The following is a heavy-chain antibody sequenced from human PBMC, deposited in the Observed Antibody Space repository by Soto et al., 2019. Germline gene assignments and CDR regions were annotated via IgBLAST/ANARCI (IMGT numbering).Heavy chain of an antibody. CDR2: INHGGST. CDR1: GGSFSDYS. D-gene: IGHD4-17*01. J-gene: IGHJ5*02. V-gene: IGHV4-34*01. Sequence: SETLSLTCAVYGGSFSDYSWTWIRQPPGKGLEWIGEINHGGSTYYNPSLKSRVTISVDTSKNQFSLKLTSVTAADTAVYYCARETYGDYVGYFDPWGQGIQVTVSS. CDR3: ARETYGDYVGYFDP.